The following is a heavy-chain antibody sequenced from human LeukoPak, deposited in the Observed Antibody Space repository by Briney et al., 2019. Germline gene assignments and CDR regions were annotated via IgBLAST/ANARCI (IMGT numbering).Heavy chain of an antibody. CDR2: IYHSGST. V-gene: IGHV4-34*01. CDR3: ARASHWNQLHYFDY. CDR1: GGSFSAYY. J-gene: IGHJ4*02. D-gene: IGHD1-1*01. Sequence: PSETLSLTCAVYGGSFSAYYWSWIRQPPGKGLEWIGEIYHSGSTNYNPSLKSRVTISVDKSKNQFSLKLSSVTAADTAVYYCARASHWNQLHYFDYWGEGTLVTVSS.